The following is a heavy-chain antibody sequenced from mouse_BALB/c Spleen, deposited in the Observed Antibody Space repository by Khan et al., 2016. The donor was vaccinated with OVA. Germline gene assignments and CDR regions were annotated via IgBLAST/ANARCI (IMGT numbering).Heavy chain of an antibody. CDR1: GFTFSSYS. D-gene: IGHD4-1*01. J-gene: IGHJ3*01. Sequence: EAMLVESGGDLVKPGGSLKLSCAASGFTFSSYSMSWVRQTPDKRLEWVASISSGGDYTYYPDIVKGRFTISRDNAKNTLYLQMSSLKSEDTAMYYCASHLTGSFAYWGQGTLVTVSA. CDR2: ISSGGDYT. V-gene: IGHV5-6*01. CDR3: ASHLTGSFAY.